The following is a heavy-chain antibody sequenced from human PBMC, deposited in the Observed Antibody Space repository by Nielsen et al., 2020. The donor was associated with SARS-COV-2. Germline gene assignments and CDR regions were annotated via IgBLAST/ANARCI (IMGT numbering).Heavy chain of an antibody. CDR2: ISWNSGSI. J-gene: IGHJ4*02. CDR3: AAHYYGSGRDFDY. Sequence: GGSLRPSCAASGFTFAAYAMHWVRQAPGKGLEWVSGISWNSGSIGYADSVKGRFTISRDNAKNSLYLQMNSLRAEDTALYYCAAHYYGSGRDFDYWGQGTLVTVSS. V-gene: IGHV3-9*01. CDR1: GFTFAAYA. D-gene: IGHD3-10*01.